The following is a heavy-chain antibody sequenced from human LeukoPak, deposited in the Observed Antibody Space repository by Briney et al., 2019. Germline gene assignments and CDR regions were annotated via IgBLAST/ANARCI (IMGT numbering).Heavy chain of an antibody. CDR3: AKGIDYYDSSGCH. D-gene: IGHD3-22*01. V-gene: IGHV3-20*04. Sequence: GGSLRLSCAASGFTFDDYGMSWVRQVPGKGLEWVSGINSNGGSTGYADSVKGRFTISRDNAKNSLYLQMNSLRAEDTAVYYCAKGIDYYDSSGCHWGQGTLVTVSS. J-gene: IGHJ4*02. CDR2: INSNGGST. CDR1: GFTFDDYG.